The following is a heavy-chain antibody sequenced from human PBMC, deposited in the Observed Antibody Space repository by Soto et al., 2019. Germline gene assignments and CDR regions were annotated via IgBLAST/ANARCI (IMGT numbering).Heavy chain of an antibody. CDR2: IYYSGST. Sequence: SETLSLTCTVSGGSISSGDYYWSWIRQPPGKGLEWIGYIYYSGSTYSNPSLKSRVTISVDTSKNQFSLKLSSVTAADTAVYYCASLWATTRGYFDYWGQGTLVTSPQ. CDR3: ASLWATTRGYFDY. V-gene: IGHV4-30-4*01. D-gene: IGHD5-12*01. CDR1: GGSISSGDYY. J-gene: IGHJ4*02.